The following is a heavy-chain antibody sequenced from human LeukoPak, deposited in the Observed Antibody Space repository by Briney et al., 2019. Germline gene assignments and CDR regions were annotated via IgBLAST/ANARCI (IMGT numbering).Heavy chain of an antibody. D-gene: IGHD3-10*01. CDR1: GFTFSSYD. J-gene: IGHJ4*02. Sequence: GGSLRLSCPASGFTFSSYDMHWVRQATGKGLEWVSAIGTAGDTYYPGSVKGRFTISRENAKNSLYLQMNSLRAGDTAVYYCARSRPGRPFDYWGQGTLVTVSS. V-gene: IGHV3-13*01. CDR3: ARSRPGRPFDY. CDR2: IGTAGDT.